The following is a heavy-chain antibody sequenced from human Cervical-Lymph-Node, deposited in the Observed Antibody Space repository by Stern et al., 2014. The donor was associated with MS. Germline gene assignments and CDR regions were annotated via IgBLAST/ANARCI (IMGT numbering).Heavy chain of an antibody. V-gene: IGHV3-30-3*01. D-gene: IGHD3-16*01. CDR2: ISYDGSNK. Sequence: VQLVESGGGVVQPGRSLRLSCAASGFTFSSYAMHWVRQAPGKGLEWVAVISYDGSNKYYADSVKGRFTISRDNSKNTLYLQMNSLRAEDTAVYYCARWHDYVWGSYSHYYGMDVWGQGTTVTVSS. CDR3: ARWHDYVWGSYSHYYGMDV. CDR1: GFTFSSYA. J-gene: IGHJ6*02.